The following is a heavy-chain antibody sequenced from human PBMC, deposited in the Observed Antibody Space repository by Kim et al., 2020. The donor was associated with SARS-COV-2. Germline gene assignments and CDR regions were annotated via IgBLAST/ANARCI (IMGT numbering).Heavy chain of an antibody. CDR2: IYYSGST. V-gene: IGHV4-61*01. CDR3: ARAHPRDRGGPRLPYG. Sequence: SETLSLTCTVSGGSVSSCSYYWSWIRQPPGKGLEWIGYIYYSGSTYYNSSLKSRVTISVDTSKNQFSLKLSSVTAADTAVYYCARAHPRDRGGPRLPYG. D-gene: IGHD2-15*01. CDR1: GGSVSSCSYY. J-gene: IGHJ6*01.